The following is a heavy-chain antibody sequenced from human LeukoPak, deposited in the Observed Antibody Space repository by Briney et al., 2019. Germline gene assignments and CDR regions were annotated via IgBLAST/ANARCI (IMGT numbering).Heavy chain of an antibody. CDR3: ARDHDSSVRGFDY. Sequence: GGSLRLSCAASGFTFSDYYMSWIRQAPGKGLEWVSYISSSGSTIYYADSAKGRFTISRDNAKNSLYLQMNSLRAEDTAVYYCARDHDSSVRGFDYWGQGTLVTVSS. J-gene: IGHJ4*02. V-gene: IGHV3-11*04. CDR2: ISSSGSTI. D-gene: IGHD3-22*01. CDR1: GFTFSDYY.